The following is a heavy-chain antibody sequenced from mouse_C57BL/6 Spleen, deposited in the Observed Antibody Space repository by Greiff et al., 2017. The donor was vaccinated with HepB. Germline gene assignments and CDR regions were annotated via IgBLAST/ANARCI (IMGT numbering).Heavy chain of an antibody. J-gene: IGHJ4*01. CDR3: ARPLRIPNYAMDY. CDR1: GFTFSDYG. Sequence: DVHLVESGGGLVKPGGSLKLSCAASGFTFSDYGMHWVRQAPEKGLEWVAYISSGSSTIYYADTVKGRFTISRDNAKNTLFLQMTSLRSEDTAMYYCARPLRIPNYAMDYWGQGTSVTDSS. V-gene: IGHV5-17*01. D-gene: IGHD5-1-1*01. CDR2: ISSGSSTI.